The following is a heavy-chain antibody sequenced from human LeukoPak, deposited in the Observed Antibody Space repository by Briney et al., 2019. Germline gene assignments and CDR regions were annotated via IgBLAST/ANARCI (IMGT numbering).Heavy chain of an antibody. CDR3: AREIAEEAWFIGY. D-gene: IGHD6-13*01. CDR2: MNPNSGNT. J-gene: IGHJ4*02. V-gene: IGHV1-8*01. Sequence: ASVKVSCKASGYTFTSYDINWVRQATGQGLEWMGWMNPNSGNTGYAQKFQGRVTMTRNTSISTAYMELSSLRSEDTAVYYCAREIAEEAWFIGYWGQGTLVTVSS. CDR1: GYTFTSYD.